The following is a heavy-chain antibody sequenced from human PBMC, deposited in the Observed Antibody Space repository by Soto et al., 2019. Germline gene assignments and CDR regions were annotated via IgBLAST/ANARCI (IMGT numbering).Heavy chain of an antibody. CDR1: GYTFTSYA. CDR3: ARFGGYSGYDSLDY. D-gene: IGHD5-12*01. Sequence: GASVKVSCKASGYTFTSYAMHWVRQAPGQRLEWMGWINAGNGNTKYSQKFQGRVNTTRDTSASTAYMELSSLRSEDTAVYYCARFGGYSGYDSLDYWGQGTLVTVSS. J-gene: IGHJ4*02. CDR2: INAGNGNT. V-gene: IGHV1-3*01.